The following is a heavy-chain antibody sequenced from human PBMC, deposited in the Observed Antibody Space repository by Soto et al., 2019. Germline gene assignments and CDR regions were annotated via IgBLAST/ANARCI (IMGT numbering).Heavy chain of an antibody. J-gene: IGHJ4*02. CDR1: GGSISSYY. V-gene: IGHV4-59*08. CDR3: ARHLPYGDLRA. CDR2: IYYSGST. D-gene: IGHD4-17*01. Sequence: SETLSLTCTVSGGSISSYYWSWIRQPPGKGLEWIGYIYYSGSTNYNPSLKSRVTISVDTSKNQFSLKLSSVTAADTAVYYCARHLPYGDLRAWGQGTLVTVSS.